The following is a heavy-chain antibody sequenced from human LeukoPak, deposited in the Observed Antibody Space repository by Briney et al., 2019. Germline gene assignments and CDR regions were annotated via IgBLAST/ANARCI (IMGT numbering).Heavy chain of an antibody. CDR2: IYYSGST. Sequence: SETLSLTYTVSGGSISSYYWSWIRQPPGKGLEWIGYIYYSGSTNYNPSLKSRVTISVDTSKNQFSLKLSSVTAADTAVYYCARRVVVITESGVNWFDPWGQGTLVTVSS. J-gene: IGHJ5*02. CDR3: ARRVVVITESGVNWFDP. D-gene: IGHD3-22*01. V-gene: IGHV4-59*08. CDR1: GGSISSYY.